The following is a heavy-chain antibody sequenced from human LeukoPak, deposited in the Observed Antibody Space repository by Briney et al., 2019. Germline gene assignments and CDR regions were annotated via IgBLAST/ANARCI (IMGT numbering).Heavy chain of an antibody. CDR3: VRVRTIGLGELLAVDPDPFGS. D-gene: IGHD3-10*01. Sequence: GGSLRLSCAASGFTFSSYGMHWVRQAPGKGLEWVAVIWYDGSNKYYADSVKGRFTISRDNSKNTLYLQMNSLRAEDTAVYYCVRVRTIGLGELLAVDPDPFGSWGEGGIVTVSS. CDR2: IWYDGSNK. CDR1: GFTFSSYG. V-gene: IGHV3-33*01. J-gene: IGHJ3*02.